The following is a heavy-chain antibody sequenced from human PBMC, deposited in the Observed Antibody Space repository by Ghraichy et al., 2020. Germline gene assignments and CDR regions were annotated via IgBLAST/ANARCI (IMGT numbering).Heavy chain of an antibody. V-gene: IGHV3-23*01. CDR2: ISGSGGST. CDR3: AKDFLGSSSDY. J-gene: IGHJ4*02. Sequence: LSLTCAASGFTFSSYAMSWVRQAPGKGLEWVSAISGSGGSTYYADSVKGRFTISRDNSKNTLYLQMNSLRAEDTAVYYCAKDFLGSSSDYWGQGTLVTVSS. D-gene: IGHD6-13*01. CDR1: GFTFSSYA.